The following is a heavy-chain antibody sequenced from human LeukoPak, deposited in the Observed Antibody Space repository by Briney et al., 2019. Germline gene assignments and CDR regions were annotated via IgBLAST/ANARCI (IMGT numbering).Heavy chain of an antibody. V-gene: IGHV3-21*04. Sequence: GGSLRLSCAASGFTFSSYTMNWVRQAPGKGLEWVSIISSGSSYIHYADSVKGRFTISRDNAKNSLYLQMNSLRAEDMALYYCAKDFYDGLQAQGAFDIWGQGTMVTVSS. CDR3: AKDFYDGLQAQGAFDI. J-gene: IGHJ3*02. CDR1: GFTFSSYT. CDR2: ISSGSSYI. D-gene: IGHD3-16*01.